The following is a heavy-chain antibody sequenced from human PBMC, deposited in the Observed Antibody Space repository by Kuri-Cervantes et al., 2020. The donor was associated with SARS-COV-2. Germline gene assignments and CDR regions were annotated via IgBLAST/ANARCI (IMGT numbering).Heavy chain of an antibody. J-gene: IGHJ6*02. D-gene: IGHD2-15*01. CDR1: GFTFSSYS. V-gene: IGHV3-21*01. CDR2: ISSSSSYI. Sequence: GGSLRLSCAASGFTFSSYSMNWVRQAPGKGLEWVSSISSSSSYIYYADSVKGRFTISRDNAKDSLYLQMNSLRAEDTAVYYCARGGYCSGGSCYSGYYYYYYGMDVWGQGTTVTVSS. CDR3: ARGGYCSGGSCYSGYYYYYYGMDV.